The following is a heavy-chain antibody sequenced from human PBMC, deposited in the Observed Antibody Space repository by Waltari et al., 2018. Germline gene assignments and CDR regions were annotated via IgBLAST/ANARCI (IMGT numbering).Heavy chain of an antibody. J-gene: IGHJ6*03. Sequence: QVQLQESGPGLVKPSETLSLTCTVSGGSISSYYWSWIRQPPGQGLEWIGYIYYSGSTNYHPSLKSRVTISVDTSKNQFSLKLSSVTAADTAVYYCARGTLGSYYDFWSGYLSRDYMDVWGKGTTVTISS. CDR2: IYYSGST. CDR3: ARGTLGSYYDFWSGYLSRDYMDV. CDR1: GGSISSYY. V-gene: IGHV4-59*01. D-gene: IGHD3-3*01.